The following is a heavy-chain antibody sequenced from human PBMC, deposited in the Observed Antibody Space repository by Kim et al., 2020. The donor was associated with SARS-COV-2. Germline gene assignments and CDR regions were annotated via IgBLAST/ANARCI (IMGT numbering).Heavy chain of an antibody. CDR1: GFTFSSYW. CDR3: ARADFRIFNWFDP. J-gene: IGHJ5*02. D-gene: IGHD2-15*01. Sequence: GGSLRLSCAASGFTFSSYWMHWVRQAPGKGLVWVSRINSDGSSTSYADSVKGRFTISRDNAKNTLYLQMNSLRAEDTAVYYCARADFRIFNWFDPWGQGTLVTVSS. V-gene: IGHV3-74*01. CDR2: INSDGSST.